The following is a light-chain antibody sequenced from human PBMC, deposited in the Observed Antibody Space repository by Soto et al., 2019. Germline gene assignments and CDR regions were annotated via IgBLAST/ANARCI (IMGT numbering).Light chain of an antibody. CDR3: SSYTSSSTLPYV. CDR1: SSDVGGYNY. V-gene: IGLV2-14*01. Sequence: QSVLPQPASVSGSPGQSITISCTGTSSDVGGYNYVSWYQQHPGKAPKLMIYDVSNRPSGVSNRFSGSKSGNKASLTISGLQAEDEADYYCSSYTSSSTLPYVFGTGTKVTVL. CDR2: DVS. J-gene: IGLJ1*01.